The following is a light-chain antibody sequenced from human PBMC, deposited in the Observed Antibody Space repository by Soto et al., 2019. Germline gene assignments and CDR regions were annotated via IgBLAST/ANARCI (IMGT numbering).Light chain of an antibody. Sequence: DIVMTQTPLSLSVTPGQPASISCKSSQSLLHSDGKTYLYCYLQKPGQPPQLLICEVSNRFSGVPDRFSGSGSGTYFTLKIRRLKAEDVGGYYCMQSIQHPYTFGHGTKLQIK. V-gene: IGKV2D-29*01. J-gene: IGKJ2*01. CDR2: EVS. CDR3: MQSIQHPYT. CDR1: QSLLHSDGKTY.